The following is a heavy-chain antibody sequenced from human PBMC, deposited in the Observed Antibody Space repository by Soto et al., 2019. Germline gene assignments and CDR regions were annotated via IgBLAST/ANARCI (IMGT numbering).Heavy chain of an antibody. D-gene: IGHD3-22*01. CDR3: ASFNYDSSGYYGYFDY. J-gene: IGHJ4*02. V-gene: IGHV1-18*04. CDR1: GYTFTSYY. CDR2: ISAYNGNT. Sequence: GPSVKVSCKASGYTFTSYYMHWVRQAPGQGLEWMGRISAYNGNTNYAQKLQGRVTMTTDTSTSTAYMELRSLRSDDTAVYYCASFNYDSSGYYGYFDYWGQGTLVTSPQ.